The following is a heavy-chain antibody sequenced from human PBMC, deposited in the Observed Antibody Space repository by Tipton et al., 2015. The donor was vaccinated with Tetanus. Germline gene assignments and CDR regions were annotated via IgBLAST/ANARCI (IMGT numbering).Heavy chain of an antibody. Sequence: LRLSCAVYGGSFSDYYWAWIRQTPGKGLEWIGTINHSGNTYYNPSLKSRVTISVDTSKNQISLRLRSVTAADTAVYYCARRDHVTVFGVVRGGWFDPWGQGTLVTVSS. J-gene: IGHJ5*02. CDR1: GGSFSDYY. CDR2: INHSGNT. CDR3: ARRDHVTVFGVVRGGWFDP. D-gene: IGHD3-3*01. V-gene: IGHV4-34*01.